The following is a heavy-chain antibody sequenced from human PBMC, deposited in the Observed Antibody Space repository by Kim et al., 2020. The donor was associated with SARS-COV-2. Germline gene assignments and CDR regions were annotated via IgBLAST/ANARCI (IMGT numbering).Heavy chain of an antibody. V-gene: IGHV4-34*01. CDR1: GGSFSGYY. CDR3: AKSIAARSRGFGYYYYGMDV. CDR2: INHSGST. D-gene: IGHD6-6*01. J-gene: IGHJ6*02. Sequence: SETLSLTCAVYGGSFSGYYWSWIRQPPGKGLEWIGEINHSGSTNYNPSLKSRVTISVDTSKNQFSLKLSSVTAADTAVYYCAKSIAARSRGFGYYYYGMDVWGQGTTVTVSS.